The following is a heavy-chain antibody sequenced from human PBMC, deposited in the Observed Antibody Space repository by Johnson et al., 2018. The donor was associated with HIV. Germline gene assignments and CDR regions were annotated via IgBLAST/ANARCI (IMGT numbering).Heavy chain of an antibody. CDR3: ARDSDKWELRPGAFDI. J-gene: IGHJ3*02. CDR2: IYSGGST. Sequence: EVQLVESGGGLVQPGGSLRLSCAASGFTVSRNYMSWVRQAPGKGLEWVSVIYSGGSTYYADSVKGRFTISRDNSKNTLDLQMNSLRAEDTAVYYCARDSDKWELRPGAFDIWGQGTMVTVSS. D-gene: IGHD1-26*01. CDR1: GFTVSRNY. V-gene: IGHV3-66*01.